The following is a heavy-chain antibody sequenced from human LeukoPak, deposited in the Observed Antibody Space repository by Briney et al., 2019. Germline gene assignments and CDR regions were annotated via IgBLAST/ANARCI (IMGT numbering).Heavy chain of an antibody. CDR2: IYHSGST. V-gene: IGHV4-38-2*01. Sequence: PSETLSLTCAVSGYSISSGYYWGWIRQPPGKGLEWIGNIYHSGSTYYNPSLKSRLTISVDASKNQFSLKLSSVTAADTAVYYCARRYNWNDGDAFDIWGQGTMVTVSS. CDR1: GYSISSGYY. CDR3: ARRYNWNDGDAFDI. D-gene: IGHD1-1*01. J-gene: IGHJ3*02.